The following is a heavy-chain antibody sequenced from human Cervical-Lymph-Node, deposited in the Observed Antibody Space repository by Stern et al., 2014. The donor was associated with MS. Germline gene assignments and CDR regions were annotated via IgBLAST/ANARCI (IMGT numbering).Heavy chain of an antibody. CDR2: ISWSSGKI. Sequence: EVPLEESGGDLVQPGRSLRLSCAASGFRFDDYAMYWVRQAPGKGLAWVSGISWSSGKIGYADSVKGRFTISRDNVKNSLFLQMNSLRSEDTASYYCARAIGFCSGGNCEPYYYYGIDVCGQGTRVTVSS. CDR1: GFRFDDYA. D-gene: IGHD2-15*01. J-gene: IGHJ6*02. V-gene: IGHV3-9*01. CDR3: ARAIGFCSGGNCEPYYYYGIDV.